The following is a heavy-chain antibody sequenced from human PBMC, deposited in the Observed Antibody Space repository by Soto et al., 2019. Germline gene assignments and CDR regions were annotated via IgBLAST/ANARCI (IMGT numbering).Heavy chain of an antibody. CDR3: AHTRRSRGGADYWVWGY. CDR2: VYWDDDK. J-gene: IGHJ4*02. D-gene: IGHD2-15*01. Sequence: QITLKESGPTLVKPTQTLTLTCTFSGFSLSTEGVGVGWIRQPPGKALEWLAFVYWDDDKRYSPSLKSRLTVTKDTSKNQVVLTMTNMDPVDTATYYCAHTRRSRGGADYWVWGYWGQGTLVTVSS. V-gene: IGHV2-5*02. CDR1: GFSLSTEGVG.